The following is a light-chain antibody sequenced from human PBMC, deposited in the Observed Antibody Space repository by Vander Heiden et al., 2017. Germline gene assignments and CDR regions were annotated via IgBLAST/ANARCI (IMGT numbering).Light chain of an antibody. V-gene: IGLV2-8*01. CDR3: ISYAGSNYYV. CDR1: SSDVGSYNY. J-gene: IGLJ1*01. Sequence: QSALTPPPSASESRGQSVTISCTGTSSDVGSYNYVSCYQQHPGKAPKLMIYEVSKRPSGAPDRSSGSKSGNTSSLTVSGRQAEDEADYYCISYAGSNYYVFGTGTKVTVL. CDR2: EVS.